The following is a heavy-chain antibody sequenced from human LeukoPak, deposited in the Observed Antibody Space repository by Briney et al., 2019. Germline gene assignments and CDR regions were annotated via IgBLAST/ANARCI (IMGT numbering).Heavy chain of an antibody. CDR1: GGSISSYY. V-gene: IGHV4-59*12. J-gene: IGHJ4*02. CDR3: TRDSSGYDWFYDY. Sequence: PSETLSLTCTVSGGSISSYYWSWIRLPPGKGLEYIGYIYYSGSTNYNPSLKSRVTISVDTSKNQFSLNLSSVTAADTAVYYCTRDSSGYDWFYDYWGQGTLVTVSS. CDR2: IYYSGST. D-gene: IGHD5-12*01.